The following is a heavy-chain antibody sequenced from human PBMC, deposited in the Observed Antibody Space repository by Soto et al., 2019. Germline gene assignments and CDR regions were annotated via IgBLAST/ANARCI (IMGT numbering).Heavy chain of an antibody. J-gene: IGHJ4*02. CDR3: ARLGGYYQALDS. Sequence: QVQLQESGPGLVKPSETLSLTCTVSGGSLSNYYWSWTRQPPGKGLEWIGYIYYAGSTTYNPSLKSRVXXXLXPSKNQVYLKLDSVTAADTAVYYCARLGGYYQALDSWGQGTLVTVSS. D-gene: IGHD3-22*01. CDR1: GGSLSNYY. V-gene: IGHV4-59*08. CDR2: IYYAGST.